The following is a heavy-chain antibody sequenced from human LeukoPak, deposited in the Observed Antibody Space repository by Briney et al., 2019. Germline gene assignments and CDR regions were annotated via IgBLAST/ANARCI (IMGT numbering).Heavy chain of an antibody. CDR2: IYYNGDN. Sequence: SGPALVKPTQTLTLTRTFSDFSLSSCGLGVRCIRQPPGNALECLAFIYYNGDNRYSPSLRSRLTITKYTSKNLVVFEMTNMDPADTATYYCARLRVTIDWRSYFDYWGQGILVTASS. J-gene: IGHJ4*02. V-gene: IGHV2-5*01. CDR1: DFSLSSCGLG. D-gene: IGHD3-9*01. CDR3: ARLRVTIDWRSYFDY.